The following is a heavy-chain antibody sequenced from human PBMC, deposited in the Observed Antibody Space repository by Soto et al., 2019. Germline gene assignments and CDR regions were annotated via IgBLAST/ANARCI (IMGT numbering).Heavy chain of an antibody. D-gene: IGHD3-22*01. V-gene: IGHV1-69*01. CDR2: IIPVFDTV. CDR1: GGLFSSYA. Sequence: QEQLVQSGAEVKKSGSSVKVSCKDTGGLFSSYAVSWVRQAPGQGLEWMGGIIPVFDTVYYAQKFQGRVTITADESTNTAYMALSRLRSEDTAMYYCARGGSGYVWFNEFWGQGTLVTVSS. CDR3: ARGGSGYVWFNEF. J-gene: IGHJ4*02.